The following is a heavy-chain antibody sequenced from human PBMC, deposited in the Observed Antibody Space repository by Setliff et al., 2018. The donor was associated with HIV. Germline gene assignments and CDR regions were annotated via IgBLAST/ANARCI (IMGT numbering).Heavy chain of an antibody. V-gene: IGHV5-51*01. CDR1: GYTFSTYW. Sequence: PGESLKISCQGSGYTFSTYWIAWVRQTPGKGMDWVGLIYPDKSDTKYRPSPQGQVTISANKSIATAYLQWNNLKASDTATYYSARHINSYWYGDGMDVWGQGTTVTVSS. CDR3: ARHINSYWYGDGMDV. J-gene: IGHJ6*02. D-gene: IGHD2-8*02. CDR2: IYPDKSDT.